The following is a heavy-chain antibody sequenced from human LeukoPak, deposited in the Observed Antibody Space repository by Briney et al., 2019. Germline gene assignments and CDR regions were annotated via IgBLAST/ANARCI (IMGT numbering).Heavy chain of an antibody. Sequence: SETLSLTCTVSGGSISGYYWGWVRQPPGKGLECFGTIHYSGNTNYNPSLKSRVTISVDTSKNQFSLKLRSVTAADTAVYYCARPSGDILTGYYGLWGQGTLVTVSS. CDR1: GGSISGYY. V-gene: IGHV4-59*12. J-gene: IGHJ4*02. CDR3: ARPSGDILTGYYGL. D-gene: IGHD3-9*01. CDR2: IHYSGNT.